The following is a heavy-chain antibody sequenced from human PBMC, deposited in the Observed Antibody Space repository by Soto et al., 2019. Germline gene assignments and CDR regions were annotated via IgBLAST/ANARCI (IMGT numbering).Heavy chain of an antibody. D-gene: IGHD5-12*01. CDR1: GGTFSSFG. CDR3: AREASGYDF. J-gene: IGHJ1*01. Sequence: SVKVSCKASGGTFSSFGISWVRQAPGQGLELMGGIIPVFGRPNYAQRFRGRLTITADESTNTSYMELIDLTSEDTAVYYCAREASGYDFWGQGTQVTVYS. CDR2: IIPVFGRP. V-gene: IGHV1-69*13.